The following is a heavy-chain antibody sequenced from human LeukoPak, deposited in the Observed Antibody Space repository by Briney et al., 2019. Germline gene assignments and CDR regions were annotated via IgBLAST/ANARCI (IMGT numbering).Heavy chain of an antibody. J-gene: IGHJ5*02. CDR2: ISASGVTT. CDR3: AKDPRGNYVAWLDP. Sequence: GGSLRLSCAASGFTFNTYAMSWVRQAPGKGLEWVSGISASGVTTHYADSVKGRFTISRDNSKNTLYLQMNSPRVEDTAIYYCAKDPRGNYVAWLDPWGQGTLVTVSS. D-gene: IGHD4-11*01. V-gene: IGHV3-23*01. CDR1: GFTFNTYA.